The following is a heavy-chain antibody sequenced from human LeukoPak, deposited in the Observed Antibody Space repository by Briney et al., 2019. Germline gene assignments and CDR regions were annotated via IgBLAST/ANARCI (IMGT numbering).Heavy chain of an antibody. J-gene: IGHJ4*02. D-gene: IGHD6-19*01. CDR2: IIPILGIA. V-gene: IGHV1-69*04. CDR3: ARDPWDLSSGWPFDY. Sequence: SVKVSCKASGGTFSSYAISWVRQAPGQGLEWMGRIIPILGIANYAQKFQGRATITADKSTSTAYMELSSLRSEDTAVYYCARDPWDLSSGWPFDYWGQGTLVTVSS. CDR1: GGTFSSYA.